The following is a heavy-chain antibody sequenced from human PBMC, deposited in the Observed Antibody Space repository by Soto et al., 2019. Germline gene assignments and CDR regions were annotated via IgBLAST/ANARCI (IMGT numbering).Heavy chain of an antibody. D-gene: IGHD3-22*01. CDR2: IIPIFGTA. CDR3: ARSTPYYYDSSGYYYPRSLGY. J-gene: IGHJ4*02. V-gene: IGHV1-69*13. CDR1: GGTFSSYA. Sequence: EASVKVSCKASGGTFSSYAISWVRQAPGQGLEWMGGIIPIFGTANYAQKFQGRVTITADESTSTAYMELSSLRSEDTAVYYCARSTPYYYDSSGYYYPRSLGYWGQGTLVTVSS.